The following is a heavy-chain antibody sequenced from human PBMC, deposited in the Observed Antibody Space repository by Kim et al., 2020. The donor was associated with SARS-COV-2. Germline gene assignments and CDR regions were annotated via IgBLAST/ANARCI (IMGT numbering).Heavy chain of an antibody. J-gene: IGHJ6*02. CDR3: ARSGYYYGIDV. Sequence: EKTYWASVTGRFTISRDNAKNSLDLHMNSRRAEDTSVYYCARSGYYYGIDVWGQGTTVIVSS. V-gene: IGHV3-7*01. CDR2: EK.